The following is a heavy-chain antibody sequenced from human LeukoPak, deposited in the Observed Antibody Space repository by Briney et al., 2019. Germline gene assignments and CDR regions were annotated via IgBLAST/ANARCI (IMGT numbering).Heavy chain of an antibody. Sequence: GGSLRLSCAASGFTFSSYWMHWVRHAPGEGLVWVSRINGDGTTTTYADSVKGRFTISRDSAKNTLYVQMNSLRVEDTAVYYCARSGEGAAGFDYWGQGTLVTVSS. CDR1: GFTFSSYW. CDR2: INGDGTTT. V-gene: IGHV3-74*01. CDR3: ARSGEGAAGFDY. J-gene: IGHJ4*02. D-gene: IGHD2-15*01.